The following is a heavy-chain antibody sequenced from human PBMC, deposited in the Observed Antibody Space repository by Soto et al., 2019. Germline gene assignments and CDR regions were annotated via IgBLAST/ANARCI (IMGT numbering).Heavy chain of an antibody. CDR1: GGTFSSYT. Sequence: QVQLVQSGAEVKKPGSSVKVSCKASGGTFSSYTISWVRQAPGQGLEWMGRIIPILGIANYAQKFQGRVTITADKSTSTAYMELSSRRPEDTAVYYCASGAMATLGDLDYWGQGTLVTVSS. V-gene: IGHV1-69*02. J-gene: IGHJ4*02. D-gene: IGHD5-12*01. CDR2: IIPILGIA. CDR3: ASGAMATLGDLDY.